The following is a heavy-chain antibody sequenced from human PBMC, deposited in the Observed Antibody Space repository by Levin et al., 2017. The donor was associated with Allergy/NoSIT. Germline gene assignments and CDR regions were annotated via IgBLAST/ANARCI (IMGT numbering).Heavy chain of an antibody. CDR1: GYTFTSYD. CDR3: ARAAAPGTHQFDP. J-gene: IGHJ5*02. CDR2: INPNSGNT. V-gene: IGHV1-8*01. D-gene: IGHD6-13*01. Sequence: ASVKVSCKASGYTFTSYDINWVRQATGQGLEWMGYINPNSGNTGYAQKFQGRLTMTRDTSTSTAYMELTSLTSEDTAVYSCARAAAPGTHQFDPWGQGTLVTVYS.